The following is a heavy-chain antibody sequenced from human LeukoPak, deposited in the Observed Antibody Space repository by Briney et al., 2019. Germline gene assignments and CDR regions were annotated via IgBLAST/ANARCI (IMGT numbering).Heavy chain of an antibody. J-gene: IGHJ6*03. CDR3: ARDPTENSSSWYGYYYYYYMDV. CDR1: GYTLTELS. CDR2: ISSSSSYI. Sequence: GASVKVSCKVSGYTLTELSMHWVRQAPGKGLEWVSSISSSSSYIYYADSVKGRFTISRDNAKNSLYLQMNSLRAEDTAVYYCARDPTENSSSWYGYYYYYYMDVWGKGTTVTVSS. D-gene: IGHD6-13*01. V-gene: IGHV3-21*01.